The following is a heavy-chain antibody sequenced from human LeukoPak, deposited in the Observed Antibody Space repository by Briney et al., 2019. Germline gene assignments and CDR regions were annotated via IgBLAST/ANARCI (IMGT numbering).Heavy chain of an antibody. V-gene: IGHV1-46*01. J-gene: IGHJ4*02. CDR1: GGTFSSYA. Sequence: GASVKVSCKASGGTFSSYAISWVRQAPGQGLEWMGIINPSGGSTSYAQKFQGRVTMTRDTSTSTVYMELSSLRSEDTAVYYCAREMEGSGQFDYWGQGTLVTVSS. D-gene: IGHD3-10*01. CDR2: INPSGGST. CDR3: AREMEGSGQFDY.